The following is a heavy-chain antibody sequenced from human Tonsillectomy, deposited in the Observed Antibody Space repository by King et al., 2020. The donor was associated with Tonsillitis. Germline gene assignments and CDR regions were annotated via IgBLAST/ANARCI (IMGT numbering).Heavy chain of an antibody. V-gene: IGHV1-69*01. CDR3: ARGVGCSGGSCYSSPIDY. D-gene: IGHD2-15*01. Sequence: VQLVESGPEVKKPGSSVKVSCKASGGTFSSYAISWVRQAPGQGLEWMGGIIPIFGTANYAQKLQGRVTITADESTSTAYMELSSLRSEDTAVYYCARGVGCSGGSCYSSPIDYWGQGTLVTVSS. J-gene: IGHJ4*02. CDR2: IIPIFGTA. CDR1: GGTFSSYA.